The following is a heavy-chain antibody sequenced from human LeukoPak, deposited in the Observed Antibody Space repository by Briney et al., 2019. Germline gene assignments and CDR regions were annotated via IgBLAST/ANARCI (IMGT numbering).Heavy chain of an antibody. CDR2: TYPGDSDT. D-gene: IGHD1-1*01. Sequence: GESLKISCKGSGYKFTDYWIGWVRQMPGKGLEWMGITYPGDSDTTYSPSFQGQVTISAEEPINTAYLQWSSLKASDTAIYYCARSAPPDNWNDLRYYYPMDVWGQGTTVTVSS. J-gene: IGHJ6*02. CDR3: ARSAPPDNWNDLRYYYPMDV. CDR1: GYKFTDYW. V-gene: IGHV5-51*04.